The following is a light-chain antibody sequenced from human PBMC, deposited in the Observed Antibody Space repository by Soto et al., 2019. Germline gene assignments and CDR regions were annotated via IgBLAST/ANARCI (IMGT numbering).Light chain of an antibody. V-gene: IGKV1-27*01. Sequence: DIQMTQSPSSLSASVGDRVTITCRARQDIRNCLAWYQQRPGKVPTLLIYGASTLLSGVPSRFSGSGSGTDYTLTISSLQPEDVATYYCHSYSTAAFTFGPGTKVDIK. CDR1: QDIRNC. CDR2: GAS. CDR3: HSYSTAAFT. J-gene: IGKJ3*01.